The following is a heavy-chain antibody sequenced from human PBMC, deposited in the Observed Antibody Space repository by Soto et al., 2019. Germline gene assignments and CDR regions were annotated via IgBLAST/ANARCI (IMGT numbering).Heavy chain of an antibody. CDR1: GFTFSGRS. D-gene: IGHD3-10*01. Sequence: EVQLVESAGGLVQPGGSLRLSCAASGFTFSGRSMHWVRQAPGKGLVWVSGIDNAGTDSTYADSVKGRFTSSRDNAKNTLSRPMISLRVEETAVYSCARGWFGPDVWGKGTTVTVSS. J-gene: IGHJ6*04. CDR3: ARGWFGPDV. V-gene: IGHV3-74*01. CDR2: IDNAGTDS.